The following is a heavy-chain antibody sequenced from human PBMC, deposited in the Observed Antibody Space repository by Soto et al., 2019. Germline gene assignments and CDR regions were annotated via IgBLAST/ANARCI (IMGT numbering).Heavy chain of an antibody. V-gene: IGHV1-69*10. CDR3: ATGPFRPSAMDV. J-gene: IGHJ6*02. CDR1: GDNFKENV. Sequence: GASVKVSCKTSGDNFKENVFTWVRQAPGQGLEWMGGTIPALGKTHYIEKFQGRVTITVDDATRTVYMEVRDLTSEDTAIYYCATGPFRPSAMDVWGQGTTVTVSS. D-gene: IGHD3-10*01. CDR2: TIPALGKT.